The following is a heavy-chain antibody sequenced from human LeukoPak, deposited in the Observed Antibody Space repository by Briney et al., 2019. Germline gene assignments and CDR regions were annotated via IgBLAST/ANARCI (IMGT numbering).Heavy chain of an antibody. CDR2: ISYDGSNK. CDR3: ARDQGSYYFDY. J-gene: IGHJ4*02. Sequence: GGSLRLSCAASGFTFSSYAMHWVRQAPGKGLEWVAVISYDGSNKYYADSVKGRFTISRDNSKNTLYPQMNSLRAEDTAVYYCARDQGSYYFDYWGQGTLVTVSS. V-gene: IGHV3-30-3*01. CDR1: GFTFSSYA.